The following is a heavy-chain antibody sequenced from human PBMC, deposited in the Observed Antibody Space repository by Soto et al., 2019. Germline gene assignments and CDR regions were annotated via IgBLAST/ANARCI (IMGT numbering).Heavy chain of an antibody. CDR2: IRTKPNSYAT. CDR3: VRGGYSSSWERLDP. J-gene: IGHJ5*02. D-gene: IGHD4-4*01. CDR1: GFRFSGSA. Sequence: GGSLRLSXAASGFRFSGSAMHWVRQSSGRGLEWLGRIRTKPNSYATAYAASVNGRFTISRDDSKNTAYLQMNSLRTEDTAMYYCVRGGYSSSWERLDPWGQGTLVTVSS. V-gene: IGHV3-73*01.